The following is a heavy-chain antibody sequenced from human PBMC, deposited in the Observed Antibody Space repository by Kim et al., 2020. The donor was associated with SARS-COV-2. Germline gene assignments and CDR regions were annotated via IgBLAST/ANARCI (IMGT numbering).Heavy chain of an antibody. J-gene: IGHJ6*02. D-gene: IGHD3-3*01. V-gene: IGHV4-34*01. CDR1: GGSFSGYH. CDR2: INHSGGT. Sequence: SETLSLTCAVFGGSFSGYHWTWIRQSPGKGLEWIGEINHSGGTNCNPSLKSRVTISLDTSKNQFSLKLGSVSAANTAVYYCARGRPGVVPSTILGVGPYYDFDAMDVWGQGTTITVSS. CDR3: ARGRPGVVPSTILGVGPYYDFDAMDV.